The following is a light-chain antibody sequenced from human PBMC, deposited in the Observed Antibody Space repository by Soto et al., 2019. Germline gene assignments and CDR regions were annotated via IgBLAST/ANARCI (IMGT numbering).Light chain of an antibody. V-gene: IGKV3-11*01. J-gene: IGKJ1*01. CDR3: HHYET. CDR1: QSVTND. Sequence: EIVLTQSPATLSLSPGEIATLSCSASQSVTNDLAWYQQKPGQAPRLLMYGASNRAAGVPDWFSGSGSGTECTLTVSLVEPDDFTVYYWHHYETFGQGTKVDIK. CDR2: GAS.